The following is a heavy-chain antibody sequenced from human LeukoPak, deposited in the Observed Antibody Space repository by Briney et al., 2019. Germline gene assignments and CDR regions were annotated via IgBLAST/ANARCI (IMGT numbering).Heavy chain of an antibody. CDR1: GGSISSGSYY. D-gene: IGHD3-22*01. J-gene: IGHJ4*02. CDR2: IYYSGST. CDR3: ARGDRDEDEIEEIVVVFDY. V-gene: IGHV4-61*01. Sequence: KASETLSLTCTVSGGSISSGSYYWSWIRQPPGKGLEWIGYIYYSGSTNYNPSLKSRVTISVDTSKNQFSLKLSSVTAADTAVYYCARGDRDEDEIEEIVVVFDYWGQGTLVTVSS.